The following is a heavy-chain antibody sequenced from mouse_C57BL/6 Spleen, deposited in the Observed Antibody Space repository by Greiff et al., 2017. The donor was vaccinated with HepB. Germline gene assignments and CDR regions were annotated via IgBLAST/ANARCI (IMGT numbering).Heavy chain of an antibody. CDR3: ARGEGIYYYGSSSHWHFDV. CDR1: GFTFSDYY. J-gene: IGHJ1*03. D-gene: IGHD1-1*01. Sequence: EVKLQESEGGLVQPGRSMKLSCTASGFTFSDYYMAWVRQVPEKGLEWVANINYDGSSTYYLDSLKSRFIISRDNAKNILYLQMSSLKSEDTATYYCARGEGIYYYGSSSHWHFDVWGTGTTVTVSS. CDR2: INYDGSST. V-gene: IGHV5-16*01.